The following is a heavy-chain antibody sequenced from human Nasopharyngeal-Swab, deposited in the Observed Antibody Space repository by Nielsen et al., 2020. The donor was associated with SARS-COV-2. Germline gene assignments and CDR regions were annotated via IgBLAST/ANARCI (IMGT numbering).Heavy chain of an antibody. Sequence: GESLKISCAASGFSFSTYAMSWVRQAPGKGLEWVSYISSGGSTTYYADSVKGRFTISRDNAKSSLYLQMNSLRDEDTAVYYCVRARRFYGDYNTEAVSWGQGTLVTVSS. CDR3: VRARRFYGDYNTEAVS. V-gene: IGHV3-48*02. J-gene: IGHJ5*02. CDR1: GFSFSTYA. D-gene: IGHD4-17*01. CDR2: ISSGGSTT.